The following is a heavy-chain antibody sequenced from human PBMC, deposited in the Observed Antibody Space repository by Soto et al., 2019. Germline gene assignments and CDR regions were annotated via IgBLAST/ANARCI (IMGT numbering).Heavy chain of an antibody. D-gene: IGHD3-3*01. CDR3: GGGYDFWSGYYTFDY. CDR2: IYYSGST. Sequence: SETLSLTCTVSGGSISIYYWSWIRQPPGKGLEWIGYIYYSGSTNYNPSLKSRVTISVDTSKNQFSLKLSSVTAADTAVYYCGGGYDFWSGYYTFDYWGQGTLVTVSS. V-gene: IGHV4-59*01. J-gene: IGHJ4*02. CDR1: GGSISIYY.